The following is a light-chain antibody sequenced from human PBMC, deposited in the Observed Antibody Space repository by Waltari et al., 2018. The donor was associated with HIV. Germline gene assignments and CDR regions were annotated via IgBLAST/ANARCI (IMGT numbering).Light chain of an antibody. Sequence: QSALTQPASVSGSPGQSITISCTGTSSDVGGYNYVSWYQQHPGKAPKLVIYDVSDRPSGVSNRFSGSKSDNTASLTISGLQTEDEADYYCSSYTSSYTVIFGGGTKLTVL. CDR1: SSDVGGYNY. CDR2: DVS. CDR3: SSYTSSYTVI. V-gene: IGLV2-14*01. J-gene: IGLJ2*01.